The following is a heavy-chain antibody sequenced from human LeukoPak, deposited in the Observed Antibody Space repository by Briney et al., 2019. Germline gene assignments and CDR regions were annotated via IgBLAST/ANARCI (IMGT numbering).Heavy chain of an antibody. J-gene: IGHJ4*02. D-gene: IGHD4-17*01. CDR3: AKDSSLMGYGDYDDYFDY. Sequence: GGSLRLSCAASGFTFSSYAMSWVRQAPGKGLEWVSAISGSGGSTYYADSVKGRFTISRDNSKYTLYLQMNSLRAEDTAVYYCAKDSSLMGYGDYDDYFDYWGQGTLVTVSS. CDR2: ISGSGGST. CDR1: GFTFSSYA. V-gene: IGHV3-23*01.